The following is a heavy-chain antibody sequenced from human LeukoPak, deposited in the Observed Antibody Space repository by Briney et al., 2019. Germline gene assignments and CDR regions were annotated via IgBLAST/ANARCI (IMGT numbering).Heavy chain of an antibody. CDR1: GFTFSSSV. V-gene: IGHV3-23*01. CDR3: AKLPTGYPNWFDP. CDR2: ISGNGGDT. Sequence: GGSLRLSCAASGFTFSSSVMSWVRQAPGKGLEWVSAISGNGGDTYYADSVTGRFTISRDNSKNTLYLQMNSLRAEDTALYYCAKLPTGYPNWFDPWGQGTLVTVSS. D-gene: IGHD3-9*01. J-gene: IGHJ5*02.